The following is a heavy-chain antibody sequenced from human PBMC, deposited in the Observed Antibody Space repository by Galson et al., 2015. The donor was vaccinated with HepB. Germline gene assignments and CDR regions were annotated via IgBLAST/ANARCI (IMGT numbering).Heavy chain of an antibody. J-gene: IGHJ4*02. CDR3: ARGGTRVQLWLRTSSYFDY. V-gene: IGHV1-69*06. CDR1: GGTFSSYA. CDR2: IIPIFGTA. D-gene: IGHD5-18*01. Sequence: SVKVSCKASGGTFSSYAISWVRQAPGQGLEWMGGIIPIFGTANYAQKFQGRVTITADKSTSTAYMELSSLRSEDTAVYYCARGGTRVQLWLRTSSYFDYWGQGTLVTVSS.